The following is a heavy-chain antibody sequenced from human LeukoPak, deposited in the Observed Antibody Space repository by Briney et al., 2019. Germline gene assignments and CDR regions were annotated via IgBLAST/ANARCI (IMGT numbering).Heavy chain of an antibody. CDR3: ARARYVNSFYAFDI. V-gene: IGHV4-59*01. CDR1: GGSISNYY. D-gene: IGHD3-9*01. J-gene: IGHJ3*02. CDR2: IDYSGST. Sequence: SETLSLTCTVSGGSISNYYWSWIRQPPGKGLEWIGYIDYSGSTNYNPSLKSRVTISVDTSKNQFFLKLSSVTAADTAVYYCARARYVNSFYAFDIWGQGTLVTVSS.